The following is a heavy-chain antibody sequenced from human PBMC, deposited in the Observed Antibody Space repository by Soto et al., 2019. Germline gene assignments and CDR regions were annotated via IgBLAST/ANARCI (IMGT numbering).Heavy chain of an antibody. Sequence: ASVKVSCKASGYTFTSYGISWVRQAPGQGLEWMGWISAYNGNTNYAQKLQGRVTMTTDTSTSTAYMELRSLRSDDTAVYYCARARYYDFWSGYSKFDYWGQGTLVTVSS. V-gene: IGHV1-18*01. CDR3: ARARYYDFWSGYSKFDY. CDR1: GYTFTSYG. D-gene: IGHD3-3*01. CDR2: ISAYNGNT. J-gene: IGHJ4*02.